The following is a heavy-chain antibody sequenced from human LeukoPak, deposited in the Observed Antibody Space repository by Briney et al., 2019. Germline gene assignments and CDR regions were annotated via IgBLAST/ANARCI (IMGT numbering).Heavy chain of an antibody. CDR3: ARERLYYDGSGYYYAF. CDR2: ISYDGSNK. CDR1: GFTFSSYA. V-gene: IGHV3-30-3*01. D-gene: IGHD3-22*01. J-gene: IGHJ4*02. Sequence: GGSLRLSCAASGFTFSSYAMHWVRQAPGKGLEWVAVISYDGSNKYYADSVKGRFTISRDNAKNSLYLQMNSLRAEDTAVYYCARERLYYDGSGYYYAFWGQGTLVTVSS.